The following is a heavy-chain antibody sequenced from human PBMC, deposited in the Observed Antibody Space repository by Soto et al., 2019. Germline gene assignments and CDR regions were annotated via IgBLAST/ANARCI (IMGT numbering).Heavy chain of an antibody. CDR3: ARNSQWMAIYYYYGMEA. Sequence: SVRVSCKASGWTFSSYALSWVRQARGQGREWMGGIIPIFGTANYAQKFQGRVTITADESTSTAYMEMSSLRSEDTAVYYCARNSQWMAIYYYYGMEAWGQGT. CDR2: IIPIFGTA. CDR1: GWTFSSYA. J-gene: IGHJ6*01. D-gene: IGHD6-19*01. V-gene: IGHV1-69*13.